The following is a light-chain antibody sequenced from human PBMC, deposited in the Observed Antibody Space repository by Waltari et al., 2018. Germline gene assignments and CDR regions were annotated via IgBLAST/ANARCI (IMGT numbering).Light chain of an antibody. J-gene: IGLJ3*02. V-gene: IGLV1-47*01. CDR1: SSNIGSSF. Sequence: QSVLTQPPSASGTPGQRVTISCSGSSSNIGSSFVCWYQHLPGPAPKLLIYRNDAGPPGVPDRFSGSRSGTSASLAISGLRSEDEADYYCAAWDDSLTVRFGGGTKLTVL. CDR3: AAWDDSLTVR. CDR2: RND.